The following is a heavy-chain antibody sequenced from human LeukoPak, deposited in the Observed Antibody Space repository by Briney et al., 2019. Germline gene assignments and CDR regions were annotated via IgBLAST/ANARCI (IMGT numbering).Heavy chain of an antibody. CDR1: GYTFRNYW. J-gene: IGHJ4*02. Sequence: SGGSLRLSCAASGYTFRNYWVHCVRDAPGKGLVWVSRLNRDGSTTNYADSVRGRFTVSRDNAKNTLNLKMNSLRAEDTSVYYCARGRKSGEYSEIDFWGQGTLVTVSS. CDR3: ARGRKSGEYSEIDF. CDR2: LNRDGSTT. V-gene: IGHV3-74*01. D-gene: IGHD3-10*01.